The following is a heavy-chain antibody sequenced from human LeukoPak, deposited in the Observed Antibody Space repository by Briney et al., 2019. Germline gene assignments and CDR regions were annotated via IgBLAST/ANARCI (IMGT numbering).Heavy chain of an antibody. CDR1: GFTFSSYG. J-gene: IGHJ4*02. CDR2: IWYDGSNK. CDR3: ARGYYDSSGYYYGTDY. D-gene: IGHD3-22*01. Sequence: GGSLRLSCAASGFTFSSYGMHWVRQAPGKGLEWVAVIWYDGSNKYYADSVKGRFTISRDNSKNTLYLQMNSLRAEDTAVYYCARGYYDSSGYYYGTDYWGQGTLDTVSS. V-gene: IGHV3-33*01.